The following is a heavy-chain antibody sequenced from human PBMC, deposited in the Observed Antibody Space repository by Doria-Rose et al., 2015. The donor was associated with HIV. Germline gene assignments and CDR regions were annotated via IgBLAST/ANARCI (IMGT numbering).Heavy chain of an antibody. V-gene: IGHV2-26*01. Sequence: QVQLVQSGPVLVKPAETLTLTCTVSGVSLSSPGMGVSWIRQPPGKALEWLANIFSDDERSYKTSLKSRLTISRGTSKSQAVLTMTDMDPVDTATYYCARIKSSRWYHKYYFYFWGQGTLVIVSA. J-gene: IGHJ4*02. CDR1: GVSLSSPGMG. CDR3: ARIKSSRWYHKYYFYF. D-gene: IGHD6-13*01. CDR2: IFSDDER.